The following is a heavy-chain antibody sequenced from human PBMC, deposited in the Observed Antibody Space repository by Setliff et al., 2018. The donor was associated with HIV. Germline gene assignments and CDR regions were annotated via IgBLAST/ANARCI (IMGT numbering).Heavy chain of an antibody. CDR2: IIPIFGTT. V-gene: IGHV1-69*05. D-gene: IGHD3-3*01. Sequence: SVKVSCKASGGTFSTHAINWVRQAPGQGLEWMGGIIPIFGTTHYAQKFQGRVTITTDESTNTAYMELGSLRSEDTAVYYCARGYYNFWSGYYDSRFPNPIDAFDIWGQGTMVTVSS. CDR3: ARGYYNFWSGYYDSRFPNPIDAFDI. CDR1: GGTFSTHA. J-gene: IGHJ3*02.